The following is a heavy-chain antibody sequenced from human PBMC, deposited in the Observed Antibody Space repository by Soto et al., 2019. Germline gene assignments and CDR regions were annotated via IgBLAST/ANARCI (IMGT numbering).Heavy chain of an antibody. V-gene: IGHV3-7*01. D-gene: IGHD6-19*01. CDR1: GFTFSSYW. CDR2: IKQDGSEK. J-gene: IGHJ4*02. CDR3: ARDHLHSIVWYYPFVY. Sequence: EVQLVESGGGLVQPGGSLRLSCAASGFTFSSYWLSCVRQAPGKGLEWVDNIKQDGSEKYYVDSVKGRFTITRDNSKHILYLQMNSPRAEDSAVFYCARDHLHSIVWYYPFVYWGQGTLVTVSS.